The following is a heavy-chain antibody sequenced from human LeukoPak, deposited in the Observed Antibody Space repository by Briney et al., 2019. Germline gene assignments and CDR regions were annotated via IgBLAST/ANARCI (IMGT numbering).Heavy chain of an antibody. J-gene: IGHJ6*03. Sequence: GGSLRLSCAASGFTFSSYAMTWVRQAPGKGLEWVSAISGSGGNTYYAGSVKGRFTISRDNSKNTLYLQINRLRAEEKAVYYCAASASNCLVFYYYYYMDVWGKGTTVTVSS. CDR2: ISGSGGNT. D-gene: IGHD3-9*01. CDR1: GFTFSSYA. CDR3: AASASNCLVFYYYYYMDV. V-gene: IGHV3-23*01.